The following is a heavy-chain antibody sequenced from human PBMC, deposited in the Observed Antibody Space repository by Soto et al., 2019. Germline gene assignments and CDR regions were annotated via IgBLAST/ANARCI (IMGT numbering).Heavy chain of an antibody. CDR3: AREFTRFGEVTLVDY. J-gene: IGHJ4*02. CDR1: GYTFTSYG. CDR2: ISAYNGNT. Sequence: QVQLVQSGAEVKKPGASVKVSCKASGYTFTSYGISWVRQAPGQGLEGMGWISAYNGNTNYAQKLQGRVTMTTDTSTSTAYMELRSLRSDDTAVYYCAREFTRFGEVTLVDYWGQGTLVTVSS. V-gene: IGHV1-18*01. D-gene: IGHD3-10*01.